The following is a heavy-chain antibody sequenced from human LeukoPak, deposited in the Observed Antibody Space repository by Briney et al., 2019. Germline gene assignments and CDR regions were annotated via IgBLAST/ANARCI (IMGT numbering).Heavy chain of an antibody. V-gene: IGHV3-48*03. CDR2: LSSSGSAF. J-gene: IGHJ4*02. Sequence: GGSLRLSCEDSGFTFRSYEMNWVRQAPGKGLEWIAYLSSSGSAFSYADSVKGRFTIARDNAKNSLYLQMRNLRAEDTAVYYCASGSGLVLQCFDYWGQGTLVTVSS. CDR3: ASGSGLVLQCFDY. D-gene: IGHD6-19*01. CDR1: GFTFRSYE.